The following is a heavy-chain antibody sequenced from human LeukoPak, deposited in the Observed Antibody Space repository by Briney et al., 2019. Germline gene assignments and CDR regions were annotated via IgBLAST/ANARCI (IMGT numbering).Heavy chain of an antibody. CDR2: FDTEDGET. CDR1: GYTLTELS. D-gene: IGHD5-12*01. V-gene: IGHV1-24*01. CDR3: STGEVAGRVAYFDY. Sequence: ASVKVSCKVSGYTLTELSIHWVRQAPGKGLGWMGGFDTEDGETIYARKFQGRVTMTEDTSTDTAYMELSSLRSEDTAVYYCSTGEVAGRVAYFDYWGQGTLVTVSS. J-gene: IGHJ4*02.